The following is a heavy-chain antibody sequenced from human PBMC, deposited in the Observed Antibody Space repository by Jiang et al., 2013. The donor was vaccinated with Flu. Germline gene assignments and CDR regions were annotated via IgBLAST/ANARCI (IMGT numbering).Heavy chain of an antibody. CDR1: GYTFTTYF. CDR3: VREGVEMSIIKNFEY. Sequence: SGAEVKKPGASVKVSCEASGYTFTTYFIHWVRQAPGQGLEWLGRINFSGGDIIYAQKFQGRATITRDTSTSTVYVELSSLEPEDTAVYYCVREGVEMSIIKNFEYWGQGTLVTVSS. CDR2: INFSGGDI. V-gene: IGHV1-46*01. J-gene: IGHJ4*02. D-gene: IGHD5-24*01.